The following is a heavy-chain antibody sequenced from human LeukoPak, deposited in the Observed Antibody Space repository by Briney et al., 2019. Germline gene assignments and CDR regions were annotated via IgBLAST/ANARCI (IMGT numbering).Heavy chain of an antibody. J-gene: IGHJ1*01. CDR3: ARERSSSWSAYFQH. CDR1: GGSFSGYY. Sequence: SETLSLTCAVYGGSFSGYYWSWIRQPPGKGLGWIGEINHSGSTNYNPSLKSRVTISVDTSKNQFSLKLSSVTAADTAVYYCARERSSSWSAYFQHWGQGTLVTVSS. CDR2: INHSGST. V-gene: IGHV4-34*01. D-gene: IGHD6-13*01.